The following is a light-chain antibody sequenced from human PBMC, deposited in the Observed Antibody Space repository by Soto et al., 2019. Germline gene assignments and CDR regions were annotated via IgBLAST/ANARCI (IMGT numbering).Light chain of an antibody. J-gene: IGKJ5*01. V-gene: IGKV3-20*01. CDR1: QAISGNY. CDR2: GAS. CDR3: QQYGSSPPIT. Sequence: EIVLTQSPGTLSLSPGEGASLSCRAIQAISGNYLAWYQHKPGQAPRLLMYGASSRATGIPDRFSGSGSGTDFTLTISRLEPEDFAVYYCQQYGSSPPITFGQGTRLEI.